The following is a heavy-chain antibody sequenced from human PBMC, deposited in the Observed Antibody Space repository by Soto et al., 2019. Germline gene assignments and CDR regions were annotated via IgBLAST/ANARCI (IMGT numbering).Heavy chain of an antibody. Sequence: PGGSLRLSCAASGFTFSSYSMNWVRQAPGKGLEWVSSISSSSSYIYYADSVKGRFTISRDNAKNSLYLQMNSLRAEDTAVYYCARDPAGTTLTFDYWGQGTLVTVS. J-gene: IGHJ4*02. V-gene: IGHV3-21*01. D-gene: IGHD1-1*01. CDR2: ISSSSSYI. CDR1: GFTFSSYS. CDR3: ARDPAGTTLTFDY.